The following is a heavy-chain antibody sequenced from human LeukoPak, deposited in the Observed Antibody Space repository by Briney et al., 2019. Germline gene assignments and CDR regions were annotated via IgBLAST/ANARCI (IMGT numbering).Heavy chain of an antibody. CDR3: ARDLLLWFGEVHYYYYYMDV. D-gene: IGHD3-10*01. V-gene: IGHV1-2*02. Sequence: ASVKVSCKASGYTFTSYDINWVRQATGQGLEWMGWINPNSGGTNYAQKFQGRVTMTRDTSISTAYMELSRLRSDDTAVYYCARDLLLWFGEVHYYYYYMDVWGKGTTVTVSS. CDR2: INPNSGGT. J-gene: IGHJ6*03. CDR1: GYTFTSYD.